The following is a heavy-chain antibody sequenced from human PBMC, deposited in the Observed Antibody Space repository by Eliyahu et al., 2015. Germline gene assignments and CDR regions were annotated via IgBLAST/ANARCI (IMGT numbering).Heavy chain of an antibody. Sequence: QVQLQQWGAGLLKSSETLSLTCAVXGGSFXGYXWTWIRQPPGKGLEWIGEXNQSGNTNYHPALKSRVTISLDTSKNQFSLKLSSVTAADTAVYYCARTTYGEYDWYFDLWGRGTLVTVSS. CDR2: XNQSGNT. V-gene: IGHV4-34*02. CDR1: GGSFXGYX. D-gene: IGHD4-17*01. J-gene: IGHJ2*01. CDR3: ARTTYGEYDWYFDL.